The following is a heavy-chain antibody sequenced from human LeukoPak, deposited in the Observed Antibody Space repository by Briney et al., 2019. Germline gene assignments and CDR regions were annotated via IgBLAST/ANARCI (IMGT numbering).Heavy chain of an antibody. CDR3: ARDYYDSSGYYTHIDD. D-gene: IGHD3-22*01. Sequence: GGSLRLSCAASGFTFSSYSMNWVRQAPGKGLEWVSSISSSSSYIYYADSVKGRLTISRDNAKNSLYLQMNSLRAEDTAVYYCARDYYDSSGYYTHIDDWGQGTLVTVSS. J-gene: IGHJ4*02. CDR2: ISSSSSYI. CDR1: GFTFSSYS. V-gene: IGHV3-21*01.